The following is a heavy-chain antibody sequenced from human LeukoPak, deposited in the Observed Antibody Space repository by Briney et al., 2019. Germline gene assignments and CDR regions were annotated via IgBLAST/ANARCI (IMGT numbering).Heavy chain of an antibody. J-gene: IGHJ4*02. CDR3: ASYRTGDLNY. Sequence: PSETLSLTCTVSGGSISSYYWSWIRQPPGKGLEWIGYIYYSGSTYYNPSLKSRVTISVDRSKNQFSLKLSSVTAADTAVYYCASYRTGDLNYWGQGTLVTVSS. CDR2: IYYSGST. D-gene: IGHD7-27*01. CDR1: GGSISSYY. V-gene: IGHV4-59*12.